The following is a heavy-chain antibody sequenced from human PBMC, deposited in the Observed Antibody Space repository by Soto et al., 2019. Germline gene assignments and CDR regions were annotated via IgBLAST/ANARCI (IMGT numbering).Heavy chain of an antibody. CDR2: IIPIFGTA. J-gene: IGHJ6*02. D-gene: IGHD6-6*01. CDR3: ARDQVGYSSSSGYYYGMDV. Sequence: QVQLVQSGAEVKKPGSSVKVSCKASGGTFSSYAISWVRQAPGQGLELMGGIIPIFGTANYEQKFQGRVTITAEKSTRQDYMELSSLRSEDTAVYYCARDQVGYSSSSGYYYGMDVWGQGTTVPVSS. V-gene: IGHV1-69*06. CDR1: GGTFSSYA.